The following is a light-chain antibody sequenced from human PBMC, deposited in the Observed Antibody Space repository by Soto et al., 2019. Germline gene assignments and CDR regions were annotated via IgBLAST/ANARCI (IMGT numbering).Light chain of an antibody. V-gene: IGLV2-14*02. CDR3: SSYTTSSTSLV. Sequence: QSALTQPASVSGSPGQSITISCTGTSSDVGSYNLVSWYQQHPGKAPKLMIYEVNNRPSGVPNRFSGSKSGNTASLIISGLQAEDEADYYCSSYTTSSTSLVFGGGTKLTVL. CDR1: SSDVGSYNL. J-gene: IGLJ3*02. CDR2: EVN.